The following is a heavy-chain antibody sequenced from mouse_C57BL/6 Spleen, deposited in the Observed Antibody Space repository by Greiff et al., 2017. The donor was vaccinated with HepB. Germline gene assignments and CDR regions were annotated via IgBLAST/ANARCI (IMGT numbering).Heavy chain of an antibody. D-gene: IGHD4-1*01. CDR2: FHPYNDDT. V-gene: IGHV1-47*01. Sequence: QVHVKQSGAELVKPGASVKMSCKASGYTFTTYPIEWMKQNHGKSLEWIGNFHPYNDDTKYNEKFKGKATLTVEKSSSAVYLELSRLTSDDSAVYYCARRRWDDAMDYWGQGTSVTVSS. CDR1: GYTFTTYP. CDR3: ARRRWDDAMDY. J-gene: IGHJ4*01.